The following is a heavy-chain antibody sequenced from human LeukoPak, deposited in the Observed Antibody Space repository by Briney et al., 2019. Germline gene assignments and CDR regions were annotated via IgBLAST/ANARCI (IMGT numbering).Heavy chain of an antibody. CDR3: AGGPSYGDYYFFDY. CDR1: GGSFSGYY. V-gene: IGHV4-34*01. Sequence: PSETLPLTCAVYGGSFSGYYWSWIRQPPGKGLEWIGEINHSGSTNYNPSLKSRVTISVDTSKNQFSLKLSSVTAADTAVYYCAGGPSYGDYYFFDYWGHGTLVTVSS. D-gene: IGHD4-17*01. CDR2: INHSGST. J-gene: IGHJ4*01.